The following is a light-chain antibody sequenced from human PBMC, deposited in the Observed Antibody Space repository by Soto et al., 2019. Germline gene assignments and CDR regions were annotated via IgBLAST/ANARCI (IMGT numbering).Light chain of an antibody. V-gene: IGKV3-11*01. Sequence: EIVLTQSPATLSVSPGERATLSCRASQRLSSNLAWYQQKPGQAPRLLIYGVSTRATGIPARFSGSGSGTDFTLTISSLEPEDFAVYYCQQRSNWPPITFGQGTRLEIK. CDR2: GVS. CDR1: QRLSSN. J-gene: IGKJ5*01. CDR3: QQRSNWPPIT.